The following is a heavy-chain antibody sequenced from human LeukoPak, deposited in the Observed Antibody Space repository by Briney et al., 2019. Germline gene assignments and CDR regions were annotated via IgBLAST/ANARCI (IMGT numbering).Heavy chain of an antibody. D-gene: IGHD3-22*01. CDR1: GFTFSSCG. Sequence: GGSLRLSCAASGFTFSSCGMHWVRQAPGKGLEWVAVIWYDGSNKYYADSVKGRFTISRDNSKNTLYMQMNSLRAEDTAVYYCARTIDHYYDSSGEIADYGMDVWGQGTTVTVSS. V-gene: IGHV3-33*01. J-gene: IGHJ6*02. CDR2: IWYDGSNK. CDR3: ARTIDHYYDSSGEIADYGMDV.